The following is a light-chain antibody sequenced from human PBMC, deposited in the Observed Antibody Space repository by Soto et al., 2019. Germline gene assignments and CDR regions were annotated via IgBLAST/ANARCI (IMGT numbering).Light chain of an antibody. V-gene: IGKV1-17*03. CDR3: QQLNTYPIT. Sequence: DIQMTQSPSVVSASVGDTVTVTCRASQGITTFLAWFRQRPGRVPERLIYGASSLQSGVPSRFSGRGSGTEFTLTISSLQPEDFATYYCQQLNTYPITFGQGTRLEIK. J-gene: IGKJ5*01. CDR2: GAS. CDR1: QGITTF.